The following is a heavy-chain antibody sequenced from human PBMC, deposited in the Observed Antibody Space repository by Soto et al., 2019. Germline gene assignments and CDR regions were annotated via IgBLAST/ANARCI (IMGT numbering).Heavy chain of an antibody. CDR2: ISFNGRKK. V-gene: IGHV3-30*04. D-gene: IGHD3-9*01. J-gene: IGHJ2*01. Sequence: QEQLVESGGGVVRPGKSLRLSCEASGFNFTYHAMHWVRQAPGKGLEWVAVISFNGRKKFYARSVKGRFTISRDNSKNTLSLQINNLRPGDTAVYYCARDWLRRDDILTPSWNFNLWGQGTLVTAS. CDR3: ARDWLRRDDILTPSWNFNL. CDR1: GFNFTYHA.